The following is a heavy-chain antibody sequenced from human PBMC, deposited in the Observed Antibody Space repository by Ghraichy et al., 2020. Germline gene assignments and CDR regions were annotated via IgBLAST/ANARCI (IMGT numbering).Heavy chain of an antibody. CDR2: IKSKPDGGTI. Sequence: GESLNISCAASGFPFNRAWMHWVRQAPGMGLEWIGRIKSKPDGGTIDYAAPVKGRFTISRDDSENTLYLQLNSLKTEDTGVYYCTTELQARSPKWFDPWGQGTLVTVSS. CDR1: GFPFNRAW. D-gene: IGHD2-21*02. V-gene: IGHV3-15*01. CDR3: TTELQARSPKWFDP. J-gene: IGHJ5*02.